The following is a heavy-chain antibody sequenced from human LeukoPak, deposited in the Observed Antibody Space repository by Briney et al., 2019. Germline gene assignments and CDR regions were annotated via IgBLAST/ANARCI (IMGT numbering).Heavy chain of an antibody. CDR2: IYYSGST. D-gene: IGHD2-8*01. CDR1: GGSISSYY. Sequence: PSETLSLTCTVSGGSISSYYWSWIRQPPGKGLEWIGYIYYSGSTNYNPSLKSRVTISVDTSKNQFSLKLSPVTAADTAVYYCARDRDCTNGVCYGDYYYMDVWGKGTTVTVSS. V-gene: IGHV4-59*01. J-gene: IGHJ6*03. CDR3: ARDRDCTNGVCYGDYYYMDV.